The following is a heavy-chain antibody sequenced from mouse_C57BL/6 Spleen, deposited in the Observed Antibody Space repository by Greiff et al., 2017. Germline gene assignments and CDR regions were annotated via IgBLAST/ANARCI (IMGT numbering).Heavy chain of an antibody. V-gene: IGHV1-69*01. CDR2: IDPSDSYT. CDR1: GYTFTSYW. Sequence: VQLQQPGAELVMPGASVKLSCKASGYTFTSYWMHWVKQRPGQGLEWIGEIDPSDSYTNYNQKFKGKSTLTVDKSSSTAYMHLSSLTSEDSAVYYCARTYYGSSNYAMYYWGQGASVTVSS. CDR3: ARTYYGSSNYAMYY. J-gene: IGHJ4*01. D-gene: IGHD1-1*01.